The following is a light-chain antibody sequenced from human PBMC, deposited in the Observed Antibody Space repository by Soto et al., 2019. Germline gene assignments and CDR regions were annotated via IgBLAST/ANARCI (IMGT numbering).Light chain of an antibody. Sequence: DIQMTQSPSSLSASVGDRVTITCRASQDISNALAWYQQKPGKVPALLIYAASTLQSGIPPRFSGSGSGTDFSLTIYSQQPADVATYYCQRYNSAPTFGPGTKVEIK. J-gene: IGKJ1*01. CDR1: QDISNA. CDR3: QRYNSAPT. V-gene: IGKV1-27*01. CDR2: AAS.